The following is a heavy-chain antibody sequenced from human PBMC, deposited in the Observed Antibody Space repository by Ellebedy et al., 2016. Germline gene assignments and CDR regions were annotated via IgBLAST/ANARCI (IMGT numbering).Heavy chain of an antibody. D-gene: IGHD3-10*01. CDR3: ARRLHAFDIGGYGMDV. Sequence: GESLKISXAVSGFSVTSNDMSWVRQAPGKGLELVSLIYGGGTSYYAESVKGRFAISRDNSKNKLYLQINSLRFEDSAVYFCARRLHAFDIGGYGMDVWGQGTTVTVSS. CDR2: IYGGGTS. CDR1: GFSVTSND. V-gene: IGHV3-66*02. J-gene: IGHJ6*02.